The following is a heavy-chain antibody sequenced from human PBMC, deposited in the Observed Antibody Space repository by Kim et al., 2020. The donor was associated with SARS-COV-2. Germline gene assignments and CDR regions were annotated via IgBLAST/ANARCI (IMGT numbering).Heavy chain of an antibody. CDR2: ISSSSSTI. CDR1: GFTFSNYT. Sequence: GGSLRLSCAASGFTFSNYTMNWVRQAPGKGLEWVSYISSSSSTIYYADSVKGRFTISRDNAKNSLYLQMNSLRDEDTAVYYCARDGSSGRYYYGMDVWGQGTTVAVSS. CDR3: ARDGSSGRYYYGMDV. D-gene: IGHD6-6*01. V-gene: IGHV3-48*02. J-gene: IGHJ6*02.